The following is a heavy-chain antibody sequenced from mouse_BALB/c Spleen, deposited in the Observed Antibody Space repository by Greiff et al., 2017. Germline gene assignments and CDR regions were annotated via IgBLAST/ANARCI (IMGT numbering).Heavy chain of an antibody. CDR3: ARPNYGSSYWYFDV. CDR1: GFTFSSFG. V-gene: IGHV5-17*02. D-gene: IGHD1-1*01. Sequence: EVKLVESGGGLVQPGGSRKLSCAASGFTFSSFGMHWVRQAPEKGLEWVAYISSGSSTIYYADTVKGRFTISRDNPKNTLFLQMTSLRSEDTAMYYCARPNYGSSYWYFDVWGAGTTVTVSS. CDR2: ISSGSSTI. J-gene: IGHJ1*01.